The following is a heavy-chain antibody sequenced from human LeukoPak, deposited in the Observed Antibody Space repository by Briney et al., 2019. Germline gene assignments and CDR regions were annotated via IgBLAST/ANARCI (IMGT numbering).Heavy chain of an antibody. V-gene: IGHV1-2*02. J-gene: IGHJ6*03. CDR2: INPNSGGT. CDR3: ARGPPYCSGGSCYSGPGQDYYYYMDV. CDR1: GYTFTGYY. D-gene: IGHD2-15*01. Sequence: ASVKVSCKASGYTFTGYYMHWVRQAPGQGLELMGWINPNSGGTNYAEKFQGRVTMTRDTSISTAYMELSMLRSDGTAVYYCARGPPYCSGGSCYSGPGQDYYYYMDVWGKGTTVTISS.